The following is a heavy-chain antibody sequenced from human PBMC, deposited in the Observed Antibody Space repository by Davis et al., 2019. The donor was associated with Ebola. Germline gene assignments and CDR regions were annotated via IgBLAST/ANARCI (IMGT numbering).Heavy chain of an antibody. CDR2: ICYDGSNT. D-gene: IGHD5-18*01. CDR3: ARARNVDTAMVAAYYYYGMDV. J-gene: IGHJ6*02. Sequence: PGASLRLPCAASGFTFSSYGMHCVRQAPGKGLEWVAVICYDGSNTYYAASVKGRFTLARDNSKNTLYLQMNSLTTEATVVYYGARARNVDTAMVAAYYYYGMDVWGQGTTVTVSS. CDR1: GFTFSSYG. V-gene: IGHV3-33*08.